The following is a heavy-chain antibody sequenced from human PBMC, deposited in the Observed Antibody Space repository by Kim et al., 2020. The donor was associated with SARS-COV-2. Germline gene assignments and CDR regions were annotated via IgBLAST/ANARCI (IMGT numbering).Heavy chain of an antibody. V-gene: IGHV3-49*02. Sequence: TEYAASVKGRFTIARDDAKRIAYLQMNSLKTEDTAGYYCTRVMITYAFDIWGQGTMVTVSS. J-gene: IGHJ3*02. D-gene: IGHD3-16*01. CDR2: T. CDR3: TRVMITYAFDI.